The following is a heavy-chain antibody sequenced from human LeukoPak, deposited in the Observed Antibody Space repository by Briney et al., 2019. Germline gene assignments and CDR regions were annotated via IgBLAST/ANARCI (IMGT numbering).Heavy chain of an antibody. CDR1: GDSISSYY. CDR3: ARVRAAAGIFDP. Sequence: SETLSLTCTVSGDSISSYYWSWIRQPPGKGLEWIGYIYYSGSTNYNPSLKSRVTISVDTSKNQFSLKLGSVTAADTAVYYCARVRAAAGIFDPWGQGTLVTVSS. J-gene: IGHJ5*02. D-gene: IGHD6-13*01. V-gene: IGHV4-59*01. CDR2: IYYSGST.